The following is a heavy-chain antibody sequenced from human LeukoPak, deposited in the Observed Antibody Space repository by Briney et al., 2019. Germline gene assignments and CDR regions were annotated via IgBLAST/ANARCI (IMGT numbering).Heavy chain of an antibody. J-gene: IGHJ4*02. CDR1: GFTFSSYS. CDR3: ARDRDTAMVRYDY. Sequence: GGSLRLSCAASGFTFSSYSMNWVRQAPGKGLEWVSSISSSSSYIYYADSVKGRFTISRDNAKNSLYLQMSSLRAEDTAVYYCARDRDTAMVRYDYWGQGTLVTVSS. V-gene: IGHV3-21*01. D-gene: IGHD5-18*01. CDR2: ISSSSSYI.